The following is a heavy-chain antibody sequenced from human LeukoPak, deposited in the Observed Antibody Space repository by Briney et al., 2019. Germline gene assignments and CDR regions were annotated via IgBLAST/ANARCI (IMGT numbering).Heavy chain of an antibody. D-gene: IGHD4-17*01. J-gene: IGHJ4*02. CDR3: ARDLGRDGDPFN. CDR1: GGSISSYY. CDR2: IYYSGST. Sequence: SETLSLTCTVSGGSISSYYWSWIRQPPGKGLEWIGYIYYSGSTNYNPSLKSRVTISVDTSKNQFSLKLSSVTAADTAVYYCARDLGRDGDPFNWGQGTLVTVSS. V-gene: IGHV4-59*12.